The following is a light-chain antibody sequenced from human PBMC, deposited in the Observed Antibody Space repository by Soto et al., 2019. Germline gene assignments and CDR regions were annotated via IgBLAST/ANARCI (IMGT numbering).Light chain of an antibody. Sequence: QSVLTQPPSASGTPGQRVTISCSGSSSNIGANIVNWYQQFPGTAPKLLIYSNDQRPSGVPDRFSASKSGTSASLAISGLQPEDEAQYYCAAWDDSLSGWVFGGGTKVTVL. CDR2: SND. J-gene: IGLJ3*02. V-gene: IGLV1-44*01. CDR1: SSNIGANI. CDR3: AAWDDSLSGWV.